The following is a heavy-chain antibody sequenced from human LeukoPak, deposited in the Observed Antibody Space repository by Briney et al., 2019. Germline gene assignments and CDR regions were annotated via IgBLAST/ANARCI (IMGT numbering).Heavy chain of an antibody. CDR1: GYTFTSYG. D-gene: IGHD3-3*01. CDR2: ISAYNGNT. CDR3: ARPSYYDFWSGYYHFDY. Sequence: GASVKVSFKASGYTFTSYGISWVRQAPGQGLEWMGWISAYNGNTNYAQKLQGRVTMTTDTSTSTAYMELRSLRSDDTAVYYCARPSYYDFWSGYYHFDYWGQGTLVTVSS. V-gene: IGHV1-18*01. J-gene: IGHJ4*02.